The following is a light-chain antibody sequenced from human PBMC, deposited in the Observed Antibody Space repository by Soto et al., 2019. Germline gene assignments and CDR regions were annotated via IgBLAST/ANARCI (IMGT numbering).Light chain of an antibody. CDR1: SDDVGGYNY. CDR3: CSHAGDNTYV. J-gene: IGLJ1*01. CDR2: EVS. V-gene: IGLV2-8*01. Sequence: QSALTQPPSASGSLGQSVTISCTGTSDDVGGYNYVSWYQPHPGKAPKIMIYEVSKRPSGVPDRFSGSKSGNTASLTVSGLQAEDEAAYYCCSHAGDNTYVFGTGTKLTVL.